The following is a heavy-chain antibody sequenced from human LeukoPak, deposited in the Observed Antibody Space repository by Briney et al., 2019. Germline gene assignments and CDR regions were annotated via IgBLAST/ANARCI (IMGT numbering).Heavy chain of an antibody. CDR1: GFTFSSYW. V-gene: IGHV5-51*01. D-gene: IGHD1-1*01. Sequence: GGSLRLSCAASGFTFSSYWIGWVRQLPGKGLEWMGIIYPGDSDTRYSPSFQGQVTISADKSISTAYLQWRSLKASDTAMYHCARQTVELERWFDYWGQGTLVTVSS. CDR2: IYPGDSDT. J-gene: IGHJ4*02. CDR3: ARQTVELERWFDY.